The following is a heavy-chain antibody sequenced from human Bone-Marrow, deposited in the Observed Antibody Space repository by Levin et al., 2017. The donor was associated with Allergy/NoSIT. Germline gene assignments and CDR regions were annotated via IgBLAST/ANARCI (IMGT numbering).Heavy chain of an antibody. D-gene: IGHD4-17*01. CDR2: ISYDGSNK. V-gene: IGHV3-30*18. Sequence: PGGSLRLSCAASGFTFSSYGMHWVRQAPGKGLEWVAVISYDGSNKYYADSVKGRFTISRDNSKNTLYLQMNSLRAEDTAVYYCAKEIRDMTTVTQTIDYWGQGTLVTVSS. CDR1: GFTFSSYG. CDR3: AKEIRDMTTVTQTIDY. J-gene: IGHJ4*02.